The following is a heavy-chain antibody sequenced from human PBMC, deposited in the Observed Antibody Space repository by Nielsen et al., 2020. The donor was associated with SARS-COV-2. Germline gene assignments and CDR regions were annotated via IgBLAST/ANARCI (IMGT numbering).Heavy chain of an antibody. J-gene: IGHJ4*02. CDR2: IYPGDSDT. CDR1: GYSFTSYW. Sequence: GGSLRLSCKGSGYSFTSYWIGWVRQMPGKGLEWMGIIYPGDSDTRYSPSFQGQVTISADKSISTAYLQWSSLKASDTAMYYCARTGGYVGDYFDYWGQGTLVTVSS. V-gene: IGHV5-51*01. CDR3: ARTGGYVGDYFDY. D-gene: IGHD5-12*01.